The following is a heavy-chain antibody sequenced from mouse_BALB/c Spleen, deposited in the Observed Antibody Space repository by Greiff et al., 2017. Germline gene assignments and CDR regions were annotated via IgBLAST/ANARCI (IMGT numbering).Heavy chain of an antibody. CDR1: GYSFTSYW. J-gene: IGHJ2*01. CDR3: ARSDGNYVPFDY. D-gene: IGHD2-1*01. CDR2: IDPSDSET. Sequence: VQLQQSGPQLVRPGASVKISCKASGYSFTSYWMHWVKQRPGQGLEWIGMIDPSDSETRLNQKFKDKATLTVVKSSSTAYMQLSSPTSEDSAVYYCARSDGNYVPFDYWGQGTTLTVSS. V-gene: IGHV1S127*01.